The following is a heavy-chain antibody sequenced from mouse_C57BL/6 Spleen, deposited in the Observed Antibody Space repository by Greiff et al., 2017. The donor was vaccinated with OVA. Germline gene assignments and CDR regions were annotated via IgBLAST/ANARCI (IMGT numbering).Heavy chain of an antibody. CDR2: IYPCSGNT. J-gene: IGHJ4*01. CDR3: RRTEVYYYDRDY. CDR1: GYTFTSYC. V-gene: IGHV1-81*01. Sequence: VQGEEPGAELVKPGASVKLSCKASGYTFTSYCISWVKQRTGQGLEWIGEIYPCSGNTYYNQKFKDKATLTADKYSSTAYMELLSLTSEDSAVYFGRRTEVYYYDRDYWGQGTSVTVSS.